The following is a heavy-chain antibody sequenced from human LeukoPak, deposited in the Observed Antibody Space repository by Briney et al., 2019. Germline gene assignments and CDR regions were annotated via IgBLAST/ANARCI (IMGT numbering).Heavy chain of an antibody. D-gene: IGHD2-2*02. J-gene: IGHJ4*02. CDR2: IYYSGST. CDR1: GGSISSGDYY. V-gene: IGHV4-30-4*01. CDR3: ARGPSAIQLYYFDY. Sequence: PSQTLSLTCTVSGGSISSGDYYWSWIRQPPGKGLEWIGYIYYSGSTYYNPSLKSRVTISVDTSKNQFSLKLSSVTAADTAVYYCARGPSAIQLYYFDYWGQGTLVTVSS.